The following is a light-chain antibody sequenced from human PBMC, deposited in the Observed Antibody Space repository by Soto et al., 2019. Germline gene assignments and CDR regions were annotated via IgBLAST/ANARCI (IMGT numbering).Light chain of an antibody. V-gene: IGKV4-1*01. J-gene: IGKJ2*01. CDR3: QQYFNTPHT. CDR1: QSVFSNSKSKNY. CDR2: WAS. Sequence: DIVMTQSPDSLAVSLGERATINCKSSQSVFSNSKSKNYFAWYQQKPGQPPKLLIYWASTRESGVPDRFSGSGSGTDFTLTISSLQAEDVAVYYCQQYFNTPHTFGQGTKLAIK.